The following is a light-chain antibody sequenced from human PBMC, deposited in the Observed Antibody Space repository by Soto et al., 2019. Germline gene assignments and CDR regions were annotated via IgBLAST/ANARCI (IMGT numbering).Light chain of an antibody. CDR1: SSDVGGYNY. CDR3: SSKTGSNNHVV. CDR2: DVS. J-gene: IGLJ2*01. V-gene: IGLV2-8*01. Sequence: QSALTQPASASGSPGQSVTISCTGTSSDVGGYNYVSWYQQHPGKAPKLMIFDVSKRPSGVSHRFSGSKSGNTASLTVSRLQEEDAAYYYSSSKTGSNNHVVFGGGTKLTVL.